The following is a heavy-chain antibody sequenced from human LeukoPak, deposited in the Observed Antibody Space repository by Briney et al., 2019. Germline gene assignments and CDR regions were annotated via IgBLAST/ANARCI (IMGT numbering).Heavy chain of an antibody. CDR1: GFTSRNYW. Sequence: GGSLRLSCAASGFTSRNYWMRSVREAPRKGLERLAHINQDGSETYTMDPVRGRFTISRANTKNTQYLQINSLRADDTAVYYCARDQGSMIVVRTTHRYLDLWGRGTRVTVSS. CDR2: INQDGSET. CDR3: ARDQGSMIVVRTTHRYLDL. V-gene: IGHV3-7*01. D-gene: IGHD3-22*01. J-gene: IGHJ2*01.